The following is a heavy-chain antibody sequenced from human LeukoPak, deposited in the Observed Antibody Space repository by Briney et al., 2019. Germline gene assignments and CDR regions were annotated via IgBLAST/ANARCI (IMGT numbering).Heavy chain of an antibody. Sequence: GGSLRLSCAASGFTFSSYSMNWVRQAPGKGLEWVSYISSSSSSIYYTDSVRGRFTISRDNAKNSLYLQMNSLRVEDTAVYYCARPGGYGVQPLDYWGQGTLVTVSS. D-gene: IGHD5-12*01. V-gene: IGHV3-48*01. CDR3: ARPGGYGVQPLDY. J-gene: IGHJ4*02. CDR2: ISSSSSSI. CDR1: GFTFSSYS.